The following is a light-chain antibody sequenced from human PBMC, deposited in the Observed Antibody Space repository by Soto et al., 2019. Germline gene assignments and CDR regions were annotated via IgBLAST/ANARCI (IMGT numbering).Light chain of an antibody. CDR2: DSD. V-gene: IGLV1-51*01. CDR1: SANIGSNY. J-gene: IGLJ2*01. CDR3: GAWDGSLSVVL. Sequence: QSVLTQPPSVSAAPGQKVTISCSGSSANIGSNYVSWYQHLPGTVPKLVIYDSDRRPSEIPDRFSGSKSGTSATLDITGLQTGDEADYYCGAWDGSLSVVLFGGGTKLTVL.